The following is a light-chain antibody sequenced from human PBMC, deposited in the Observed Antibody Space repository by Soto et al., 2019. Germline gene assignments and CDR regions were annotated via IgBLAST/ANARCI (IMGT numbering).Light chain of an antibody. CDR2: EVS. J-gene: IGLJ1*01. CDR3: SSDTSSSPVV. CDR1: SSDVGGYNY. Sequence: QSALTQPASVSGSPGQSITISCTGTSSDVGGYNYVSWYQQHPGKAPKLMIYEVSNRPSGVSNRFSGSKSGNTASLTISGLQAEDEADYYCSSDTSSSPVVFGAGTKLTVL. V-gene: IGLV2-14*01.